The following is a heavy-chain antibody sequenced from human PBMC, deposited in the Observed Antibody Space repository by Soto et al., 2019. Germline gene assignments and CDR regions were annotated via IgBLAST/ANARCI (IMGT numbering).Heavy chain of an antibody. Sequence: GXSVKVSCKASVYTFTSYDINWVRQATGQGLEWMGWMNPNSGNTGYAQKFQGRVTMTRNTSISTAYMELSSLRSEDTAVYYCAGWELASVSAAFDIWGQGTMVTVSS. D-gene: IGHD1-26*01. CDR1: VYTFTSYD. CDR3: AGWELASVSAAFDI. J-gene: IGHJ3*02. V-gene: IGHV1-8*01. CDR2: MNPNSGNT.